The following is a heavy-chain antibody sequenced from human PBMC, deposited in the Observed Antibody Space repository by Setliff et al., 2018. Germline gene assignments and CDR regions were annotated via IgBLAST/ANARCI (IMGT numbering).Heavy chain of an antibody. CDR1: GYSISSGYY. D-gene: IGHD3-9*01. V-gene: IGHV4-38-2*01. CDR3: ARLNYDILTGYYGSPYYYMDV. CDR2: IYHSGST. Sequence: SETLSLTCAVSGYSISSGYYWGWIRQPPGKGLEWIGSIYHSGSTYYNPSLKSRVTISVDTSKNQFSLKLSSVTAADTAVYYCARLNYDILTGYYGSPYYYMDVWGKGTTVTVSS. J-gene: IGHJ6*03.